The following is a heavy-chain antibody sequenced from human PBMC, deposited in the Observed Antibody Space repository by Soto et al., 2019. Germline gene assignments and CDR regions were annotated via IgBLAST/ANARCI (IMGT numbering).Heavy chain of an antibody. Sequence: PSETLSLTCTVSGGSISSGDYYWSWIRQPPGKGLEWIGYIYYTGNTYYNPSLKSRVTIAIDTSKNQLSLKLSSVTAADTAVYFCARDRVRGSRTYAGFDPWGQGTLVTVSS. CDR3: ARDRVRGSRTYAGFDP. CDR2: IYYTGNT. V-gene: IGHV4-30-4*01. J-gene: IGHJ5*02. D-gene: IGHD3-10*01. CDR1: GGSISSGDYY.